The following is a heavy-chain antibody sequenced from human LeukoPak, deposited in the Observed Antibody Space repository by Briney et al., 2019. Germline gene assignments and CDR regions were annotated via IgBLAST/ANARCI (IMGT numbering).Heavy chain of an antibody. CDR2: ISGSGGST. CDR3: AKSSPNRVNANWFDP. Sequence: GGSLRLSCAASGVTFRSDAMSCVRQAPRKGREWVSAISGSGGSTYYADSVQGPFTISRDNSKNTLYLQMHSMRAEDTAVYYCAKSSPNRVNANWFDPWGQGTLVTVSS. CDR1: GVTFRSDA. D-gene: IGHD1-14*01. V-gene: IGHV3-23*01. J-gene: IGHJ5*02.